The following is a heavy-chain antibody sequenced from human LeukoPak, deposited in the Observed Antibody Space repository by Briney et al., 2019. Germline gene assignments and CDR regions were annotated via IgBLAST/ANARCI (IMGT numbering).Heavy chain of an antibody. J-gene: IGHJ4*02. CDR1: DGSIREYY. V-gene: IGHV4-59*08. CDR3: ARGNSSSWYSVLSFDY. CDR2: IHSSGST. D-gene: IGHD6-13*01. Sequence: PSETLSLTCTVSDGSIREYYWSWIRQSPGKGLEWIGYIHSSGSTVYNPSLESRVTFSIGAPRNHFYLNMTSVTAADTAVYYCARGNSSSWYSVLSFDYWGQGTLVTVSS.